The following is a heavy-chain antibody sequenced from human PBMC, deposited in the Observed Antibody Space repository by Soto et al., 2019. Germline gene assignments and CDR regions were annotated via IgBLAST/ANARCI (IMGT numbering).Heavy chain of an antibody. J-gene: IGHJ6*02. CDR3: SKLAGYCSGNGCHGNYAMDV. V-gene: IGHV4-39*01. CDR1: GGSISSKSYS. D-gene: IGHD2-15*01. CDR2: FYYTENT. Sequence: PSETLSLTCSVSGGSISSKSYSWGWIRQPPGKGLEWIGTFYYTENTYYNPSLKSRVTISVDTSKNQFSLKLGSVTAADAAVYYCSKLAGYCSGNGCHGNYAMDVWGQGTTVTVSS.